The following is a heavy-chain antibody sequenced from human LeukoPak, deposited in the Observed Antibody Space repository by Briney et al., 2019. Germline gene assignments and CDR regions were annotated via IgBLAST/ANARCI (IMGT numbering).Heavy chain of an antibody. D-gene: IGHD5-18*01. Sequence: SETLCLTCSVSGASISAYQWSWFRQPAGKGLEWIGRIYSSGRTNYIPSLKSRLTMSVDTSKNQFSLKLSSVTAADTAVYYCARDYSYPDYWGQGTLVTVSS. J-gene: IGHJ4*02. V-gene: IGHV4-4*07. CDR2: IYSSGRT. CDR1: GASISAYQ. CDR3: ARDYSYPDY.